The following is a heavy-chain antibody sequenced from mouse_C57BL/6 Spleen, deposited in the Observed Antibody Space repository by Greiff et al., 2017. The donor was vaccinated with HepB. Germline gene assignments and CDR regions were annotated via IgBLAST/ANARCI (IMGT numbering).Heavy chain of an antibody. CDR2: IDPENGDT. D-gene: IGHD3-3*01. V-gene: IGHV14-4*01. Sequence: QLQQSGAELVRPGASVKLSCTASGFNIKDDYMHWVKQRPEQGLEWIGWIDPENGDTEYASKFQGKATITADTSSNTAYLQLSSLTSEDTAVYYCTTGTFPYYFDYWGQGTTLTVSS. CDR1: GFNIKDDY. J-gene: IGHJ2*01. CDR3: TTGTFPYYFDY.